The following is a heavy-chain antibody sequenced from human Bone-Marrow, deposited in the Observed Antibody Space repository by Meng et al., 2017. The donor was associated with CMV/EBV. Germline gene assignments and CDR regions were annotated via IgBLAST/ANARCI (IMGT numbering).Heavy chain of an antibody. CDR1: GFTFSDYY. D-gene: IGHD2-2*01. J-gene: IGHJ6*02. V-gene: IGHV3-11*04. Sequence: GGSLRLSCAASGFTFSDYYMSWIRQAPGKGLEWVSYISSSGSTIYYADSVKGRFTISRDNAKNSLYLQMNSLRAEDTAVYYCARDRYQLLNNYYYYGMDVWGQGTTVTVSS. CDR3: ARDRYQLLNNYYYYGMDV. CDR2: ISSSGSTI.